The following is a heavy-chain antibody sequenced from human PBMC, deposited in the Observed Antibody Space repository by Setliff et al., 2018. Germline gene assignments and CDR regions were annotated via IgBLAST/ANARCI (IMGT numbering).Heavy chain of an antibody. V-gene: IGHV7-4-1*02. CDR3: AREGEGSTFFPLDAFDI. CDR2: IRTNTGNP. CDR1: GYTFSSYA. D-gene: IGHD3-16*01. Sequence: ASVKVSCKASGYTFSSYAMNWVRQAPGQGLEWMGWIRTNTGNPTYAQGFTGRFVFSLDTSVSTAYLQISSLKAEDTAVYYCAREGEGSTFFPLDAFDIWGQGTMVTVSS. J-gene: IGHJ3*02.